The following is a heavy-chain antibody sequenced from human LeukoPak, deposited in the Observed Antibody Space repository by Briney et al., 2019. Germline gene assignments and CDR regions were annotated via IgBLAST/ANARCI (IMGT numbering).Heavy chain of an antibody. CDR3: AGGYCSSTSCPMADP. CDR1: GFTFSSYG. D-gene: IGHD2-2*01. J-gene: IGHJ5*02. Sequence: GGSLRLSCAASGFTFSSYGMHWVRQAPGKGLEWVAVISYDGSNKYYADSVKGRFTISRDNSKNTLYLQMNSLRAEDTAVYYCAGGYCSSTSCPMADPWGQGTLVIVSS. CDR2: ISYDGSNK. V-gene: IGHV3-30*03.